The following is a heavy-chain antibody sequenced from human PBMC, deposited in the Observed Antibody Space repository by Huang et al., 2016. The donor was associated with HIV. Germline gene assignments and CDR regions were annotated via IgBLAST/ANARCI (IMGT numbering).Heavy chain of an antibody. Sequence: QQQLQQWGAGLLKPSETLSLTCAVYGGSFTNYYWGWIRQPPGKGLEWIGEINNGGSTHYSPSLKRRVTIALDTSKNQVSLKLTSGSAADTAVYYCVRGPRYVSADWYARLRNYWFFDLWGRGSLVSVSS. D-gene: IGHD3-9*01. CDR2: INNGGST. CDR3: VRGPRYVSADWYARLRNYWFFDL. V-gene: IGHV4-34*01. CDR1: GGSFTNYY. J-gene: IGHJ2*01.